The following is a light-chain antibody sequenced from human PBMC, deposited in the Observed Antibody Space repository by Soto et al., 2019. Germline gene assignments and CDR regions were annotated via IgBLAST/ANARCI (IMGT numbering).Light chain of an antibody. CDR2: DAS. CDR3: QQFANWPHT. V-gene: IGKV3-15*01. Sequence: EIVMTQSPDTLSVSPGERATLSCRASRSISSKLAWYQQKPGQASRLLIYDASTRDAGIPARISASGSGTEFTLTISSLQSEDFAVYYCQQFANWPHTFGQGTKVEIK. J-gene: IGKJ1*01. CDR1: RSISSK.